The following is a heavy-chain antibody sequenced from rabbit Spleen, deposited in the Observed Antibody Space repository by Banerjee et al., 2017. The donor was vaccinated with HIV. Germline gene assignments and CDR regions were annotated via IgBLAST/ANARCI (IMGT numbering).Heavy chain of an antibody. CDR3: TRAGYAGYSGYGYPYNMDL. Sequence: QEQLEESGGGLVKPGASLTLTCKASGLDFSSSYWICWVRQAPGKGLEWTACIYTGNGKTYYASWAKGRFTISLDKAQNTVTLQMTSLTAADTATYFCTRAGYAGYSGYGYPYNMDLWGPGTLVTVS. V-gene: IGHV1S45*01. D-gene: IGHD7-1*01. CDR2: IYTGNGKT. CDR1: GLDFSSSYW. J-gene: IGHJ3*01.